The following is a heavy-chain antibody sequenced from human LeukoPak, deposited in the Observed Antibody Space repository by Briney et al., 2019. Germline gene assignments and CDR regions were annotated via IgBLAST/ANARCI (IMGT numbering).Heavy chain of an antibody. J-gene: IGHJ4*02. CDR3: AKYATPPHYYFDY. Sequence: PGGSLRLSCAASGFTFSSYAMSWVRQAPGKGLEWVSAISGSGGSTYFADSVKGRFTISRDNSKNTLYLQMNSLRVEDTAEYYCAKYATPPHYYFDYWGQGTLVTVSS. CDR1: GFTFSSYA. CDR2: ISGSGGST. D-gene: IGHD2-8*01. V-gene: IGHV3-23*01.